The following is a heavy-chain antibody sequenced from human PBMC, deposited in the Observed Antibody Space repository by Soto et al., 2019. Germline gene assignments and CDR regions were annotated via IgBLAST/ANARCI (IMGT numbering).Heavy chain of an antibody. Sequence: ASVKFSCKASGYTFTSYAIVWVRQAPGQGLEWMGWINVYNGNTKYAQKFQGRVTMTTDTSTSTVYMELRSLTSDDTAVYYCARDGVAVTKGISGYWGQGTPVTVSS. J-gene: IGHJ4*02. D-gene: IGHD4-4*01. V-gene: IGHV1-18*01. CDR3: ARDGVAVTKGISGY. CDR1: GYTFTSYA. CDR2: INVYNGNT.